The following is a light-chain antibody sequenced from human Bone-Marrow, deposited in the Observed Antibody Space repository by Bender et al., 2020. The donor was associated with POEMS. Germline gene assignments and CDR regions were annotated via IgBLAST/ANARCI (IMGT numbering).Light chain of an antibody. CDR2: DDN. Sequence: SYVLTQPPSVSVAPGQTARIACGGENIGSKSVHWYQQKSGQAPVLVVYDDNERPSGIPERFSGSNSGNTATLTISRVEVGDEADYYCQVWLASSDHPWVFGGGTKLTVL. CDR3: QVWLASSDHPWV. CDR1: NIGSKS. J-gene: IGLJ3*02. V-gene: IGLV3-21*02.